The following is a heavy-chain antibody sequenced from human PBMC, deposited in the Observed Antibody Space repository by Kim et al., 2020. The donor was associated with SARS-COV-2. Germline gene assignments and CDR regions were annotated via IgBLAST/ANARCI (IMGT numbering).Heavy chain of an antibody. Sequence: GGSLRLSCAASGFTFSSYAMHWVRQAPGKGLEWVAVISYDGSNKYYADSVKGRFTISRDNSKNTLYLQMNSLRAEDTAVYYCASHCSSTSCYRAFDIWG. D-gene: IGHD2-2*01. V-gene: IGHV3-30-3*01. CDR2: ISYDGSNK. CDR1: GFTFSSYA. CDR3: ASHCSSTSCYRAFDI. J-gene: IGHJ3*02.